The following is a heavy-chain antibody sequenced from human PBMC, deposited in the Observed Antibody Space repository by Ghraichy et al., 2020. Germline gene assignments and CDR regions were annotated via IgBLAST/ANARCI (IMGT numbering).Heavy chain of an antibody. CDR3: ARGVNRNHGRSGHYYYGMDV. J-gene: IGHJ6*02. CDR2: IIPMFGTA. Sequence: SVKVSCKASGGTFSSDVISWVRQAPGQGLEWMGGIIPMFGTANHAQKFQGRVTFTAHEFTSTAYMELSSLRSEDTAVYYCARGVNRNHGRSGHYYYGMDVWGQGTTVTVSS. D-gene: IGHD1-14*01. CDR1: GGTFSSDV. V-gene: IGHV1-69*13.